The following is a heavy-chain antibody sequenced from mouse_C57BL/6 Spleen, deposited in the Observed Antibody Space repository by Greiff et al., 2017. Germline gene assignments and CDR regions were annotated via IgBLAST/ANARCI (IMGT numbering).Heavy chain of an antibody. Sequence: EVKLVESGGGLVKPGGSLKLSCAASGFTFSSYAMSWVRQTPEKRLEWVATISDGGSYTYYPDNVKGRFTISRDNAKNNLYLQMSHLKSEDTAMYYCARASLGYWYFDVWGTGTTVTVSS. V-gene: IGHV5-4*03. J-gene: IGHJ1*03. CDR1: GFTFSSYA. CDR2: ISDGGSYT. CDR3: ARASLGYWYFDV. D-gene: IGHD4-1*01.